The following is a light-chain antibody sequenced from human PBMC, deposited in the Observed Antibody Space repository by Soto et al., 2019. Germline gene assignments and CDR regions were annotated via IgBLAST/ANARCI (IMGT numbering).Light chain of an antibody. V-gene: IGKV3-20*01. CDR1: KRVSSSY. J-gene: IGKJ1*01. Sequence: VLTQSRGTLSLGPGVSATVSCRASKRVSSSYLAWYQQKPGQAPRLLIYGASSRATGIQDRFSGIGSGTDFTLTILRLEHEDCAVYYFQHYGTSLWTLAQGTKVDIK. CDR2: GAS. CDR3: QHYGTSLWT.